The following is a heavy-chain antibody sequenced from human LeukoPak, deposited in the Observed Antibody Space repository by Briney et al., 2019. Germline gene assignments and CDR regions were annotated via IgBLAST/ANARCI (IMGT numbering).Heavy chain of an antibody. V-gene: IGHV3-66*01. CDR1: GFTVSSNY. Sequence: GGSLRLSCAASGFTVSSNYVSWVRQAPGKGLEWVSVIYSGGSTYYADSVKGRFTISRDNSKNTLYLQMNSLRAEDTAVYYCARVGSSGWYLGFDYWGQGTLVTVSS. D-gene: IGHD6-19*01. J-gene: IGHJ4*02. CDR3: ARVGSSGWYLGFDY. CDR2: IYSGGST.